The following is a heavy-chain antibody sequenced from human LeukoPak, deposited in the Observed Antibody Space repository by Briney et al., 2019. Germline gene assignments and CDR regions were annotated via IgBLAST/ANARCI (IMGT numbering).Heavy chain of an antibody. D-gene: IGHD4-17*01. J-gene: IGHJ4*02. CDR3: ARDRLHYGEYEKTFDY. CDR1: GFTFSSYE. CDR2: ITSSGSTT. Sequence: PGGSLRLSCAASGFTFSSYEMNWVRQAPGKGLEWVSYITSSGSTTHYADSVRGRFTISRDNAKSSLYLQMNSLRAEDTAVYYCARDRLHYGEYEKTFDYWGQGTLVTVSS. V-gene: IGHV3-48*03.